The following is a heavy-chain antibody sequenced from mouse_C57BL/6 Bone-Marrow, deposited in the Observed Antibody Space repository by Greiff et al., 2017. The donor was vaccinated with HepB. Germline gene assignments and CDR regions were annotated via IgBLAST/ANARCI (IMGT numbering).Heavy chain of an antibody. CDR3: TRDDNYSNFYYAMDY. Sequence: EVMLVESGEGLVKPGGSLKLSCAASGFTFSSYAMSWVRQTPEKRLEWVAYISSGGDYIYYADTVKGRFTISRDNARNTLYLQMISLKSEDTAMYYCTRDDNYSNFYYAMDYWGQGTSVTVSS. CDR2: ISSGGDYI. V-gene: IGHV5-9-1*02. CDR1: GFTFSSYA. D-gene: IGHD2-5*01. J-gene: IGHJ4*01.